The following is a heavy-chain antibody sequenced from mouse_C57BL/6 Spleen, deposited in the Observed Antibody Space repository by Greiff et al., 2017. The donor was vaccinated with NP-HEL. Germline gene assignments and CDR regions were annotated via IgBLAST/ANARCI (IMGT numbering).Heavy chain of an antibody. CDR1: GYTFTDYN. J-gene: IGHJ2*01. CDR3: AIITTVENYFDY. Sequence: EVQLQQSGPELVKPRASVKMSCKASGYTFTDYNMHWVKQSHGKSLEWIGYINPNNGGTSYNQKFKGKATLTVNKSSSTAYMELRSLTSEDSAVYYCAIITTVENYFDYWGQGTTLTVSS. CDR2: INPNNGGT. V-gene: IGHV1-22*01. D-gene: IGHD1-1*01.